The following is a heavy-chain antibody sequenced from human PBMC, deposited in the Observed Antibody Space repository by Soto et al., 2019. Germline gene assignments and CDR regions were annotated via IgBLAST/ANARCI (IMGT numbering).Heavy chain of an antibody. Sequence: GGSLRLSCAASGFTFGSYAMSWVRQAPGKGLEWVSAVTGGGDSTFYADSVKGRFTVSRDNSKNTLYLQMNSLRVEDTAIYYCAKDGLERRPYYFDYWGQGXLVTVYS. V-gene: IGHV3-23*01. CDR2: VTGGGDST. D-gene: IGHD1-1*01. CDR3: AKDGLERRPYYFDY. CDR1: GFTFGSYA. J-gene: IGHJ4*02.